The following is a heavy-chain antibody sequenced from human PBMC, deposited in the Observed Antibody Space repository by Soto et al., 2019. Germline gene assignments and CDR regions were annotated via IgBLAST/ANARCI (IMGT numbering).Heavy chain of an antibody. V-gene: IGHV4-39*01. CDR2: IYYSGST. CDR1: GGSISSSSYY. Sequence: SETLSLTCTVSGGSISSSSYYWGWIRQPPGKGLEWIGSIYYSGSTYYNPSLKNRVTISVDTSKNQSSLKLSSVTAADTAVYYCARRMGYYYYGMDVWGQGTTVTVSS. J-gene: IGHJ6*02. CDR3: ARRMGYYYYGMDV. D-gene: IGHD2-8*01.